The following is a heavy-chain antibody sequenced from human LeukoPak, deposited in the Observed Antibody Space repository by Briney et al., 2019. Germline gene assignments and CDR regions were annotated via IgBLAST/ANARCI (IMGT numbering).Heavy chain of an antibody. CDR3: ARGRNGYNLYYFDY. D-gene: IGHD5-24*01. CDR1: GGSFSGYY. V-gene: IGHV4-34*01. CDR2: INHSGST. Sequence: SETLSPTCAVYGGSFSGYYWSWIRQPPGKGLEWIGEINHSGSTNYNPSLKSRVTISVDTSKNQFSLKLSSVTAADTAVYYCARGRNGYNLYYFDYWGQGTLVTVSS. J-gene: IGHJ4*02.